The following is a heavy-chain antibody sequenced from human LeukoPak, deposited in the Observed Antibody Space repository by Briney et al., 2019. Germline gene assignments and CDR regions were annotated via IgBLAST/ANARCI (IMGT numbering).Heavy chain of an antibody. CDR1: GYTFTSYY. Sequence: ASVKVSCKASGYTFTSYYMHWVRQAPGQGLEWMGIINPSGGSTSYAQKFQGRVTMTRDTSTSTVYMELSSLRSEDTAVYYCAGDVPPGYSSGWYSFPFDYWGQGTLVTVSS. CDR3: AGDVPPGYSSGWYSFPFDY. J-gene: IGHJ4*02. D-gene: IGHD6-19*01. CDR2: INPSGGST. V-gene: IGHV1-46*01.